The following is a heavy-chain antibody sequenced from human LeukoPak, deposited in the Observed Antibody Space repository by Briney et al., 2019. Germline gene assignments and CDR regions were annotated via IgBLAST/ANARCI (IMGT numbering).Heavy chain of an antibody. V-gene: IGHV3-23*01. Sequence: PGGSLRLSXAASGFTFSSYAMSWVSQAPGKGLEWVSAISGSGGSTYYADSVKGRFTISRDNSKNTLYLQMNSLRAEDTAVYYCARAYYYDSSGYFGYWGQGTLVTVSS. CDR1: GFTFSSYA. J-gene: IGHJ4*02. D-gene: IGHD3-22*01. CDR2: ISGSGGST. CDR3: ARAYYYDSSGYFGY.